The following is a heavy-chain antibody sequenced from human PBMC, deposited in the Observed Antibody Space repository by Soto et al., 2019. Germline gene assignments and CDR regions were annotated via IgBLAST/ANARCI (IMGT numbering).Heavy chain of an antibody. V-gene: IGHV3-23*01. CDR3: AKDRSDCTATSCRFYYYYYSMDV. CDR1: GFTLSNYA. J-gene: IGHJ6*03. Sequence: GGSLRLSCEASGFTLSNYAMSWVRQAPGKGLGWVATISGSGDSTYYADSVKGRFTVSRDNSKNKLFLQMNSLRAEDTAVCYCAKDRSDCTATSCRFYYYYYSMDVWGTGTTVTVSS. D-gene: IGHD2-2*01. CDR2: ISGSGDST.